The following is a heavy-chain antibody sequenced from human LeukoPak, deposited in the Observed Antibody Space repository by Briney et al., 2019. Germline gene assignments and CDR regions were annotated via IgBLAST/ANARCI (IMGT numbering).Heavy chain of an antibody. V-gene: IGHV3-30-3*01. J-gene: IGHJ4*02. CDR1: GFTFSSYA. D-gene: IGHD3-16*02. Sequence: GGSLRLSCAASGFTFSSYAMHWVRQAPGKGLEWVAVISYDGSNKYYADSVKGRFTISRDNSKNTLYLQMSSLRAEDTAVYYCAIESIEGPITFGGVIVTYHFDYWGQGTLVTVSS. CDR3: AIESIEGPITFGGVIVTYHFDY. CDR2: ISYDGSNK.